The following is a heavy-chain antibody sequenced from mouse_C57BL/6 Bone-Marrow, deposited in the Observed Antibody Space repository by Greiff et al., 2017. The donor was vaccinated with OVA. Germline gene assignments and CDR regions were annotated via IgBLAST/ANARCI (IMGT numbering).Heavy chain of an antibody. CDR1: GYTFTSYW. CDR3: ARNHHLRPGGFDY. J-gene: IGHJ2*01. CDR2: IDPSDSYT. Sequence: VQLQQSGAELVMPGASVKLSCKASGYTFTSYWMHWVKQRPGQGLEWIGEIDPSDSYTNYNEKFKGKSTLTVDKSSSTAYMQLSSLTSEDSAVYYCARNHHLRPGGFDYWGQGTTLTVSS. V-gene: IGHV1-69*01.